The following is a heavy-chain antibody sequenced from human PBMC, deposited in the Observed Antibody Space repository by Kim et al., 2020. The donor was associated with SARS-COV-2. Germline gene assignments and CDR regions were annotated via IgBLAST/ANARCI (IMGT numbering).Heavy chain of an antibody. Sequence: GGSLRLSCAASGFSFSSYIMAWVRQAPGKGLEWVSGISGGGGSINYADSVKGRFTISRDNSKNTLYLEMNSLRVEDMAVYYCAKESPPYCSGGSCYSRSGLDVWGQGTAVTVS. CDR1: GFSFSSYI. V-gene: IGHV3-23*01. CDR3: AKESPPYCSGGSCYSRSGLDV. J-gene: IGHJ6*02. D-gene: IGHD2-15*01. CDR2: ISGGGGSI.